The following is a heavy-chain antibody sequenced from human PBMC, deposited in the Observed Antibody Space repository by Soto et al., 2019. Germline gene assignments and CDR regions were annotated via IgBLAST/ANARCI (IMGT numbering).Heavy chain of an antibody. CDR2: ISSSSSYI. V-gene: IGHV3-21*01. J-gene: IGHJ6*03. CDR3: ARELPAAIYGYYYYMDV. Sequence: EVQLVESGGGLVKPGGSLRLSCAASGFTFSSYSMNWVRQVPGKGLEWVSSISSSSSYIYYADSVKGRFTISRDNAKNSLYLQMNSLRAEDTAVYYCARELPAAIYGYYYYMDVWGKGPTVTVSS. CDR1: GFTFSSYS. D-gene: IGHD2-2*01.